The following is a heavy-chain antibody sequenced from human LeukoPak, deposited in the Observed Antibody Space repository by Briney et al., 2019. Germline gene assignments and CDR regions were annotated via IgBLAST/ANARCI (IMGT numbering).Heavy chain of an antibody. V-gene: IGHV3-7*01. CDR2: IKQDGSEK. CDR1: GFSLSGYW. D-gene: IGHD1-7*01. Sequence: GGSLRLACAASGFSLSGYWMTWVRQAPGKGLEWVAQIKQDGSEKYYVDSIKGRFTISRDNAKNLVYLQMNSLRAEDTAVYYCARGWNYAFRFDYWGQGTLVTDSS. CDR3: ARGWNYAFRFDY. J-gene: IGHJ4*02.